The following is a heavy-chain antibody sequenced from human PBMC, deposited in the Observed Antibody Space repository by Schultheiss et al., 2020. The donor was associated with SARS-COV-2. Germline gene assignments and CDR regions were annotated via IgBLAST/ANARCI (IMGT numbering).Heavy chain of an antibody. CDR3: ARDLGRVAANWFDP. J-gene: IGHJ5*02. CDR2: IYYSGST. D-gene: IGHD6-19*01. CDR1: GGSISSYY. V-gene: IGHV4-59*01. Sequence: SQTLSLTCTVSGGSISSYYWSWIRQPPGKGLEWIGYIYYSGSTYYNPSLKSRVTISIDTSKNRFSLTLTSVTAADTAVYYCARDLGRVAANWFDPWGQGTLVTVSS.